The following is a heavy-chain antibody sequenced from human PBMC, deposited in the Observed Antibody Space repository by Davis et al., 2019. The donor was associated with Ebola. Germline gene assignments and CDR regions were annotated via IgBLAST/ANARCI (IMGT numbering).Heavy chain of an antibody. J-gene: IGHJ4*02. Sequence: PGGSLRLSCAASGFTFSGSAMHWVRQASGKGLEWVGRIRSKANSYATAYAASVKGRFTISRDDSKNTAYLQMNNLKTEDTAVYYCTSQTTVTDYWGQGTLVTVSS. D-gene: IGHD4-17*01. CDR2: IRSKANSYAT. CDR3: TSQTTVTDY. CDR1: GFTFSGSA. V-gene: IGHV3-73*01.